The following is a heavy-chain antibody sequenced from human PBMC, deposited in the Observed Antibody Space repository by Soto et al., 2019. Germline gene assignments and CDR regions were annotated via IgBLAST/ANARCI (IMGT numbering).Heavy chain of an antibody. Sequence: ETLSLTCTVSGASISGFYWSWIRKSAGKGLEWIGRIYATGTTDYNPSLKSRVMMSVDTSKKQFSLKLRSVTAADTAVYYCVRDGTKTLRDWFDPWGQGISVTSPQ. D-gene: IGHD1-1*01. J-gene: IGHJ5*02. CDR3: VRDGTKTLRDWFDP. CDR1: GASISGFY. V-gene: IGHV4-4*07. CDR2: IYATGTT.